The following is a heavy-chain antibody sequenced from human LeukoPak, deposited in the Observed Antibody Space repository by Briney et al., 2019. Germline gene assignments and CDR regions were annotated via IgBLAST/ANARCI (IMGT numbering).Heavy chain of an antibody. D-gene: IGHD5-18*01. J-gene: IGHJ4*02. CDR3: ARERRWLQYFDY. V-gene: IGHV4-31*03. CDR1: GGSISSGGYY. CDR2: IYYSGST. Sequence: SETLSLTCTVSGGSISSGGYYLSWIRQHPGKGLEWIGYIYYSGSTYYNPSLKSRVTISVDTSKNQFSLKLSSVTAADTAVYYCARERRWLQYFDYWGQGTLVTVSS.